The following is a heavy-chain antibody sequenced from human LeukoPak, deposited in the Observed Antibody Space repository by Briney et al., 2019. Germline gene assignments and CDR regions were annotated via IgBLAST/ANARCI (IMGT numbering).Heavy chain of an antibody. J-gene: IGHJ1*01. CDR2: IKSDGST. V-gene: IGHV3-74*01. D-gene: IGHD2-21*01. Sequence: GGSLRLSCAASGFTFGSYAMYWVRQAPGKGLVWVSRIKSDGSTNYPDSVKGRFTISIDNAKNTVSLQMNRLRAEDTGVYYCARAPSEIGGYCPEYFRHWGQGTLVTVSS. CDR1: GFTFGSYA. CDR3: ARAPSEIGGYCPEYFRH.